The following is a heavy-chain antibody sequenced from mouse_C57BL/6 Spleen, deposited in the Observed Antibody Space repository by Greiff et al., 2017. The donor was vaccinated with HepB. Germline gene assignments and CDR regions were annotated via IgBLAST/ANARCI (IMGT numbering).Heavy chain of an antibody. CDR2: IYPGGGYT. CDR3: AREGSFGYYCGSSYLFDY. V-gene: IGHV1-63*01. J-gene: IGHJ2*01. CDR1: GYTFTNYW. D-gene: IGHD1-1*01. Sequence: QVQLQQSGAELVRPGTSVKMSCKASGYTFTNYWIGWAKQRPGHGLEWIGDIYPGGGYTNYNEKFKGKATLTADKSSSTAYMQFSSLTSEDSAVYYCAREGSFGYYCGSSYLFDYWGQGTTLTVSS.